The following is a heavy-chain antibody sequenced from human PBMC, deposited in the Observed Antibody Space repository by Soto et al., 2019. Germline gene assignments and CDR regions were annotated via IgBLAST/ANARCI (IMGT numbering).Heavy chain of an antibody. CDR1: GGSISSYY. J-gene: IGHJ5*02. CDR3: ARTGALGDTAMVKSNWFDP. D-gene: IGHD5-18*01. Sequence: ASETLSLTCTVSGGSISSYYWSWIQQPPGKGLEWIGYIYYSGSTNYNPSLKSRVTISVDTSKNQFSLKLSSVTAADTAVYYCARTGALGDTAMVKSNWFDPWGQGTLVTVSS. CDR2: IYYSGST. V-gene: IGHV4-59*01.